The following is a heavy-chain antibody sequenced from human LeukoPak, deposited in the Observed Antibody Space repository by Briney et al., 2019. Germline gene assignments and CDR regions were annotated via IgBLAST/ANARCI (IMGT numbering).Heavy chain of an antibody. Sequence: GGSPRLSCAASGFTFSSYSMNWVRQAPGKGLEWVSSISSSSSYIYYADSVKGRFTISRDNAKNSLYLQMNSLRAEDTAVYYCARGGYSYGYYFDYWGQGTLVTVSS. V-gene: IGHV3-21*01. CDR3: ARGGYSYGYYFDY. J-gene: IGHJ4*02. CDR1: GFTFSSYS. CDR2: ISSSSSYI. D-gene: IGHD5-18*01.